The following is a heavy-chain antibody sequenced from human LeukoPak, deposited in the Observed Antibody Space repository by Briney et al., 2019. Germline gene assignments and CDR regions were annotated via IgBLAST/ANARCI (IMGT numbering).Heavy chain of an antibody. CDR1: GFTFSSYS. J-gene: IGHJ4*02. Sequence: PGGSLRLSCAASGFTFSSYSMNWVRQAPGKGLEWVSYISSSSSTIYYADSVKGRFTISRDNAKNSLYLQMNSLRAEDTAVFYCASSLGILTGYYTLGYWGQGTLVTVSS. CDR3: ASSLGILTGYYTLGY. D-gene: IGHD3-9*01. V-gene: IGHV3-48*01. CDR2: ISSSSSTI.